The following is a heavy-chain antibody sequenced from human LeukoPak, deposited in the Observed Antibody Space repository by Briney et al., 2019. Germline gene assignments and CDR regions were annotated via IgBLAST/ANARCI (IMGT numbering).Heavy chain of an antibody. J-gene: IGHJ4*02. Sequence: GASLRLSCAASRFTLSSYSMSWVRQAPGKGLEWVSYISSSSSTIYYADSVKGRFTISRDNAKNSLYLQMNSLSAEDTAVYYCARGIFSSWYYFDYWGQGTLVTVSS. CDR3: ARGIFSSWYYFDY. V-gene: IGHV3-48*01. D-gene: IGHD6-19*01. CDR1: RFTLSSYS. CDR2: ISSSSSTI.